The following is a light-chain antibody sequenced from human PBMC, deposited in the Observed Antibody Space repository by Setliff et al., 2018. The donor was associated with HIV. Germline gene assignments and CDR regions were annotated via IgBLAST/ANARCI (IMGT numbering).Light chain of an antibody. V-gene: IGLV2-23*02. J-gene: IGLJ1*01. Sequence: QSALTQPASASGSPGQSITMSCAGTSSDVGSYNLVSWYQQHPGKAPKLMLYEVNKRPSGVSNRFSGSKSGNTASLTISGLQAEDEADYYCCSYAGSSTYVFGTGTKVT. CDR3: CSYAGSSTYV. CDR1: SSDVGSYNL. CDR2: EVN.